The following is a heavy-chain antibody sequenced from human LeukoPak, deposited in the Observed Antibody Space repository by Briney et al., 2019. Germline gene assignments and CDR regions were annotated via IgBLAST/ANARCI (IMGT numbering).Heavy chain of an antibody. CDR2: IYYSGST. CDR1: GGSFSTYY. J-gene: IGHJ4*02. V-gene: IGHV4-59*01. D-gene: IGHD6-19*01. Sequence: SETLSLTCTVSGGSFSTYYWSWIRQPPGKGLEWIGYIYYSGSTNYNPSLKSRVIISVDTSKNQFSLKLSSVTAADTAVYYCARSPTGGGWYYFDYWGQGTLVTVSS. CDR3: ARSPTGGGWYYFDY.